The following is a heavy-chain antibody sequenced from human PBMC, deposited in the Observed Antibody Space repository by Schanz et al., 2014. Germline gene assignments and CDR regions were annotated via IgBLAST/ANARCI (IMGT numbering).Heavy chain of an antibody. J-gene: IGHJ4*02. Sequence: EVQLVESGGGLIQPGGSLRLSCAVSGFTVNTNYMSWVRQAPGKGLEWISSIRGSGGGTDYADSVKGRFTISRDNSKNTLYLQMNSLRAEDTAVYYCARDKGGYYPFDYWGQGTLVTVSS. D-gene: IGHD3-3*01. V-gene: IGHV3-53*01. CDR3: ARDKGGYYPFDY. CDR1: GFTVNTNY. CDR2: IRGSGGGT.